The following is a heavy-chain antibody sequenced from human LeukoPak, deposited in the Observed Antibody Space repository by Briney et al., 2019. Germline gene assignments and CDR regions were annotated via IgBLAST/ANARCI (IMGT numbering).Heavy chain of an antibody. Sequence: SVKVSCKASGGTFSSYAISWVRQAPGQGLEWMGGIIPIFGTANYAQKFQGRVSITADESTSTAYMELSSLRSEDTAVYYCARGETGTTGTTLRSLNYWGQGTLVTVSS. J-gene: IGHJ4*02. CDR2: IIPIFGTA. CDR1: GGTFSSYA. V-gene: IGHV1-69*01. CDR3: ARGETGTTGTTLRSLNY. D-gene: IGHD1-1*01.